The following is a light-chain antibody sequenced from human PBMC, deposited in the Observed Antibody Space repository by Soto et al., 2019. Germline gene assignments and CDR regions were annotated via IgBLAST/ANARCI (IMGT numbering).Light chain of an antibody. CDR3: SSYTSSSLYV. CDR2: EVS. V-gene: IGLV2-14*01. CDR1: SSDVGGYNY. Sequence: QSALTQPASVSGSPGQSITISCTGTSSDVGGYNYVFWYQQHPGKAPKLMIYEVSNRPSGVSNRFSGSKSGNTASLTISGLQAEDEADYYCSSYTSSSLYVFGTGTKLTVL. J-gene: IGLJ1*01.